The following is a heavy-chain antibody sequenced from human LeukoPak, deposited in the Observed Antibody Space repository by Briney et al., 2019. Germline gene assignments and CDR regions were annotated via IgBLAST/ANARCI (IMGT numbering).Heavy chain of an antibody. V-gene: IGHV3-66*02. CDR3: ARLNEGYFYYYMDV. CDR2: IYAGGST. J-gene: IGHJ6*03. CDR1: GFTVGNSY. Sequence: GGSLRLSCAASGFTVGNSYMTWARQVPGKGLQWVSVIYAGGSTFYADSAKGRFTVSRDTSKNTLYLQMFSLRVEDTGVYYCARLNEGYFYYYMDVWGKGTTVSVSS. D-gene: IGHD1-1*01.